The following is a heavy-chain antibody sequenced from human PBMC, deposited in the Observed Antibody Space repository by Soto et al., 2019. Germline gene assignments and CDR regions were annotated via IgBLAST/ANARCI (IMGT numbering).Heavy chain of an antibody. CDR2: IYYSGST. D-gene: IGHD4-17*01. Sequence: SETLSLTCTVSGGSISSGTSYWSWIRQRPGKVLEWIGYIYYSGSTYYTPSLKSRVTISVDTSKNQFSLKLSSVTAADTAVYYCASAPRTTTHYYYYMDVWGKGTTVTVSS. J-gene: IGHJ6*03. CDR3: ASAPRTTTHYYYYMDV. CDR1: GGSISSGTSY. V-gene: IGHV4-31*03.